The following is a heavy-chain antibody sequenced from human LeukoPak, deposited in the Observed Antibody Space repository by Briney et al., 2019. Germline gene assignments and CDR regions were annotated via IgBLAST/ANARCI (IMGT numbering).Heavy chain of an antibody. V-gene: IGHV1-8*01. CDR3: ARRGSGWTYYYYYMDV. Sequence: GASVKVSCKASGYTFTSYDINWVRQATGQGLEWMGWMNPNSGNTGYAQKFQGRVTMTRNTSISTAYMELSSLSSEDTAVYYCARRGSGWTYYYYYMDVWGKGTTVTVSS. D-gene: IGHD6-19*01. CDR2: MNPNSGNT. CDR1: GYTFTSYD. J-gene: IGHJ6*03.